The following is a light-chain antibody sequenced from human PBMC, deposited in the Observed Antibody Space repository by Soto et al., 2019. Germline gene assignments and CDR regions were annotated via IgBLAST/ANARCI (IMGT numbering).Light chain of an antibody. Sequence: QSVLTPPRSVSGSPGQSVTISCTGTSSDVGGYNYVSWYQQHPGKAPKLLIYDVSKRPSGVPDRFSGSKSGNTASLTISGLQADDEADYYCCSYAGSYVFGTGTKLTVL. V-gene: IGLV2-11*01. J-gene: IGLJ1*01. CDR3: CSYAGSYV. CDR1: SSDVGGYNY. CDR2: DVS.